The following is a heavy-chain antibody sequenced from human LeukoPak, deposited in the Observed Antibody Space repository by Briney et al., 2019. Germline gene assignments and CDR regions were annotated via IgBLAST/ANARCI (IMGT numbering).Heavy chain of an antibody. CDR2: VYYSGST. CDR3: ARGRRNDYVWGSYRYPFDY. V-gene: IGHV4-59*11. D-gene: IGHD3-16*02. Sequence: SETLSLTCTVSGGSISSHYWSWIRQPPGKGLEWIGYVYYSGSTNYNPSLKSRVTISVDTSKNQISLKLSSVTAADTAVYYCARGRRNDYVWGSYRYPFDYWGQGTLVTVSS. J-gene: IGHJ4*02. CDR1: GGSISSHY.